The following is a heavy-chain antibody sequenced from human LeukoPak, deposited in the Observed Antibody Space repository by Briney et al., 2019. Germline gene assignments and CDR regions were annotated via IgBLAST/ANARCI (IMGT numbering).Heavy chain of an antibody. V-gene: IGHV4-39*07. J-gene: IGHJ4*02. Sequence: SETLSLTCTVSGGSISSSSYYWGWIRQPPGKGLEWIGSIYYSGSTYYNPSLKSRVTISVDTSKNQFSLKLSSVTAADTAVYYCARRRAVRGPVGGWGQGTLVTVSS. CDR1: GGSISSSSYY. CDR3: ARRRAVRGPVGG. D-gene: IGHD3-3*01. CDR2: IYYSGST.